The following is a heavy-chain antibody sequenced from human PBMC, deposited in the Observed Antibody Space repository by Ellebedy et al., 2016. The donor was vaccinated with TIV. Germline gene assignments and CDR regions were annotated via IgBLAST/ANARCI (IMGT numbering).Heavy chain of an antibody. Sequence: AASVKVSCKASGYTFSNYYLHWVRQAPGQRLEWMGWIDPKRGGPSYAQKFQGRVTMTRDTSISTVYMELSRLTFDDTAMYFCVRDSGRAGTYWYFNLWGRGALVTVSS. J-gene: IGHJ2*01. CDR2: IDPKRGGP. CDR3: VRDSGRAGTYWYFNL. D-gene: IGHD6-25*01. CDR1: GYTFSNYY. V-gene: IGHV1-2*02.